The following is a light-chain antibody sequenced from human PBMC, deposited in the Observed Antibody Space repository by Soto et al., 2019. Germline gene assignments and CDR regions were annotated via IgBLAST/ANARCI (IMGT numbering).Light chain of an antibody. CDR1: SSDVGTYDY. J-gene: IGLJ2*01. Sequence: QSALTQPPSASGSPGQSVTISCTGTSSDVGTYDYVSWYQQHPGKAPKLMIYEVTKRPSGVPDRFSGSKSGNTASLTISGLQTEDEADYYCGSYASATLIFGGGTKLTVL. CDR3: GSYASATLI. CDR2: EVT. V-gene: IGLV2-8*01.